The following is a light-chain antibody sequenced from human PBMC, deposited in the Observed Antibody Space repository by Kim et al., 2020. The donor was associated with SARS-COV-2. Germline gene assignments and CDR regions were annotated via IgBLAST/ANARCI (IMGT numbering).Light chain of an antibody. CDR1: SLRNYY. J-gene: IGLJ3*02. CDR3: NSRDSSGDHVV. Sequence: SSELTQDPAVSVALGQTVRLTCQGDSLRNYYATWYQQRPGQAPVLVLYGKYNRPSGIPDRFSGSASGNTASFTITGAQAEDEADTFCNSRDSSGDHVVFG. V-gene: IGLV3-19*01. CDR2: GKY.